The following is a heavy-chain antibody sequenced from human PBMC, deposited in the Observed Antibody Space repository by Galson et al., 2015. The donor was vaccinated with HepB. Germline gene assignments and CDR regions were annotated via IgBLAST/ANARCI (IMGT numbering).Heavy chain of an antibody. V-gene: IGHV2-5*01. CDR3: THRRRDYDYIWGNYRFDAFDI. Sequence: PALVTPTQTLTLTCTFSGLSLSTSGVGVGWIRQPPGKVLEWPETIYWSDGKRSRPPLTSRHTITKDTSKTQVVLTMTNMDPVDTATYYCTHRRRDYDYIWGNYRFDAFDIWGQGTMVTVSS. CDR1: GLSLSTSGVG. CDR2: IYWSDGK. D-gene: IGHD3-16*02. J-gene: IGHJ3*02.